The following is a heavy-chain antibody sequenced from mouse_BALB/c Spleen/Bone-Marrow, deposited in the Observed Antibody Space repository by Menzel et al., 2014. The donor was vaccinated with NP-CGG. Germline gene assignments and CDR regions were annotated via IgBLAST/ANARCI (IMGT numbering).Heavy chain of an antibody. Sequence: QVQLQQSGAELVRPGASVKMSCKASGYAFTDRWIHWVKQRPGQGLEWIGAIDTSDSYTNYNQKSKGKATLTVDESSSTAYIHLSSLTSEDSAVYYCARGGDDFSLDYWGQRTSVTVSS. J-gene: IGHJ4*01. V-gene: IGHV1-69*02. CDR2: IDTSDSYT. CDR3: ARGGDDFSLDY. CDR1: GYAFTDRW. D-gene: IGHD2-4*01.